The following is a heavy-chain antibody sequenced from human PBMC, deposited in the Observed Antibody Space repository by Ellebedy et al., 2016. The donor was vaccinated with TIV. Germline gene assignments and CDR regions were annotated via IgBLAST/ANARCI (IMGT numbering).Heavy chain of an antibody. D-gene: IGHD3-3*01. CDR2: IFYSGST. CDR1: GGSMRNYY. Sequence: MPSETLSLTCTVSGGSMRNYYWSWIRQPPGKGLEWLGQIFYSGSTNYNPSLRSRVTISVATSKHQFSLRLSPVTAADTAVYYCARRKITIFGVTDAFDIWGQGTLVTVSS. J-gene: IGHJ4*02. V-gene: IGHV4-59*01. CDR3: ARRKITIFGVTDAFDI.